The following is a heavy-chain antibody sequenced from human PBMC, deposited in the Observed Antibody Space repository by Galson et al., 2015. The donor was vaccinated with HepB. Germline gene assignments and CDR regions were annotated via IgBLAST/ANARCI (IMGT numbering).Heavy chain of an antibody. CDR2: ISAYNGNT. V-gene: IGHV1-18*01. Sequence: SVKVSCKASGYTFTSYGISWVRQAPGQGLEWMGWISAYNGNTNYAQKLQGRVTMTTDTSTSTAYMELRSLRSDDTAVYYCARAGLYDFWSGHPAGLEIDYWGQGTLVTVSS. CDR3: ARAGLYDFWSGHPAGLEIDY. CDR1: GYTFTSYG. J-gene: IGHJ4*02. D-gene: IGHD3-3*01.